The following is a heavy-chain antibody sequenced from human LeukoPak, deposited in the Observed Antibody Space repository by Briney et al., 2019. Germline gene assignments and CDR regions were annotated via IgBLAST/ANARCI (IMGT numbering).Heavy chain of an antibody. CDR3: ARDMVRGVKVAFDI. J-gene: IGHJ3*02. CDR2: IYYSGST. Sequence: PSETLSLTCTVSGGSISSYYWSWIRQPPGKGLEWIGYIYYSGSTNYNPSLKSRVTISVDTSKNQFSLKLSSVTAADTAVYYCARDMVRGVKVAFDIWGQGTMVTVSS. CDR1: GGSISSYY. D-gene: IGHD3-10*01. V-gene: IGHV4-59*01.